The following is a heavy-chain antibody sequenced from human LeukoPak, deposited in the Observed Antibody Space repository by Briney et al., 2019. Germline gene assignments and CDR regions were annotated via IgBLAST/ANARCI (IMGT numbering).Heavy chain of an antibody. Sequence: SETLSLTCAVSGGSISSGAYSWSWIRQPPGKGLEWIGYIYYSGSTNYNPSLKSRVTISVDTSKNQFSLKLSSVTAADAAVYYCARLSTPRGWFDPWGQGTLVTVSS. J-gene: IGHJ5*02. CDR3: ARLSTPRGWFDP. V-gene: IGHV4-61*08. CDR1: GGSISSGAYS. CDR2: IYYSGST. D-gene: IGHD2/OR15-2a*01.